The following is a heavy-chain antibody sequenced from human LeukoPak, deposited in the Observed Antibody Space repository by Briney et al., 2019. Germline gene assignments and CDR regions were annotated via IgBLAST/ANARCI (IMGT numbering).Heavy chain of an antibody. J-gene: IGHJ5*02. D-gene: IGHD3-10*01. CDR2: IYYTGST. Sequence: SETLSLTCTVSGGSISSRSYYWGWIRQPPGKGLEWIGSIYYTGSTYYNPSLKGRVTISVDTSKNQFSLKVSSVTAADTAVYYCARRRLLWFGEFKKYNWFDPWGQGTLVTVSS. CDR1: GGSISSRSYY. V-gene: IGHV4-39*01. CDR3: ARRRLLWFGEFKKYNWFDP.